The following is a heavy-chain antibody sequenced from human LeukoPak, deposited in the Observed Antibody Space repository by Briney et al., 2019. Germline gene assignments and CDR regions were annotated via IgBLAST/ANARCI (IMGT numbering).Heavy chain of an antibody. J-gene: IGHJ3*02. CDR1: GGSISSYY. D-gene: IGHD2/OR15-2a*01. CDR3: ARKNSFDI. CDR2: IHYSGST. V-gene: IGHV4-59*01. Sequence: SETLSLTCTVSGGSISSYYWSWIRQPPGKGLEWIGYIHYSGSTNYNPSLKSRVIISVDTSKNQFSLKLSSVTAADTAMYYCARKNSFDIWGQGTMVTVSS.